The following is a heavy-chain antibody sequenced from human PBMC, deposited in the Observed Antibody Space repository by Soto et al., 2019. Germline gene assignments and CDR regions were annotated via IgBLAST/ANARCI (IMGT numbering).Heavy chain of an antibody. Sequence: GGSLSLSCAASGFTFSSYAMHWVRQAPGKGLEWVAVISYDGSNKYYADSVKGRFTISRDNSKNTLYLQMNSLRAEDTAVYYCARDFRLRLNFDYWGQGTLVTVSS. CDR1: GFTFSSYA. CDR2: ISYDGSNK. D-gene: IGHD5-12*01. V-gene: IGHV3-30-3*01. CDR3: ARDFRLRLNFDY. J-gene: IGHJ4*02.